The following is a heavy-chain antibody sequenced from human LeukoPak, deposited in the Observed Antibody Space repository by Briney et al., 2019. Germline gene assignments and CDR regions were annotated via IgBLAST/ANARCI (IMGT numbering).Heavy chain of an antibody. J-gene: IGHJ2*01. CDR3: ARAAYSSTWYSRYFDL. V-gene: IGHV3-13*01. CDR2: IGTAGEI. Sequence: GGSLRLSCATSGFTFNDHYLGWVRQATGKGLEWVSGIGTAGEIYYPGSVKGRFTISRENAKNSLYLQMNSLRAGDTAVYYCARAAYSSTWYSRYFDLWGRGTLVTVSS. CDR1: GFTFNDHY. D-gene: IGHD6-13*01.